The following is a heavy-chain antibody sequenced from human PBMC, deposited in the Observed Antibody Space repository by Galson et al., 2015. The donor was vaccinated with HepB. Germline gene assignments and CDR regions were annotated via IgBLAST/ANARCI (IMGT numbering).Heavy chain of an antibody. V-gene: IGHV5-10-1*01. CDR2: IDPSDSYT. CDR1: GYSFTSYW. D-gene: IGHD4-11*01. Sequence: QSGAEVKKPGESLRISCQGSGYSFTSYWISWVRQMPGKGLEWIGKIDPSDSYTNYSPSFQGHVTISADKSISTAYLQWSSLTASDTAIYYCTSNEIYSDFIGRYVPWGQGTLVTVSS. CDR3: TSNEIYSDFIGRYVP. J-gene: IGHJ5*02.